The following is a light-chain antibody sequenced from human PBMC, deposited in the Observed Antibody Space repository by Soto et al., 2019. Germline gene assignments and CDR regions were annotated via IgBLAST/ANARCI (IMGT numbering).Light chain of an antibody. V-gene: IGKV3-15*01. Sequence: EIVLTQSPGTLSLSPGERATLSCRASQGVSSKLAWYQQKPGQAPRLVIYGASTRATGIPARFSGSGSGTEFTLTISSLQSEDFAVYYCQQYDNWLTFGGGTKVDIK. CDR3: QQYDNWLT. CDR2: GAS. J-gene: IGKJ4*01. CDR1: QGVSSK.